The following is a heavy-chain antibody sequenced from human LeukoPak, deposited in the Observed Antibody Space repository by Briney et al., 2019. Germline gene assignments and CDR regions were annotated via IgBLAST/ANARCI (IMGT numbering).Heavy chain of an antibody. CDR1: GFTFSSYA. CDR3: AKDQKRLRYFDWFRAFDI. J-gene: IGHJ3*02. D-gene: IGHD3-9*01. Sequence: GGSLRLSCAASGFTFSSYAMSWVRQAPGKGLEWVSAISGSGGSTCYADSVKGRFTISRDNSKNTLYLQMNSLRAEDTAVYYCAKDQKRLRYFDWFRAFDIWGQGTMVTVSS. V-gene: IGHV3-23*01. CDR2: ISGSGGST.